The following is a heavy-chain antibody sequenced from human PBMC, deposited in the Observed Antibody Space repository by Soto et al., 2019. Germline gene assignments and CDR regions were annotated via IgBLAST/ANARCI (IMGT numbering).Heavy chain of an antibody. Sequence: NLLESGGGLVKPGGSLRMSCEGSGFLFSHYYMSWIRQGPEKRLELVAYISSNSTAFYYAGSVKGRFTVSKDDAKKSVFLQMTSVTSDDTATYYCATGDWSRTNNFDTWGQGTQVIVSA. CDR1: GFLFSHYY. J-gene: IGHJ5*02. CDR2: ISSNSTAF. CDR3: ATGDWSRTNNFDT. D-gene: IGHD2-2*01. V-gene: IGHV3-11*01.